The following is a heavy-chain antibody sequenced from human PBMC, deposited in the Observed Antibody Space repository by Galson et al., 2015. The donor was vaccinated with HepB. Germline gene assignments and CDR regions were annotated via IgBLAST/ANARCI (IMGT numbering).Heavy chain of an antibody. V-gene: IGHV5-51*01. Sequence: QSGAEVKKPGESLKISCKGSGYSFTSKWIGWVRQMPGKGLEWMGIIYPGDSDARYSPSFQGQVTMSADKSTSTAYLQWSSLKASDTAMYYCARDGGASSWFFDYWGQGTLVTVSS. J-gene: IGHJ4*02. CDR1: GYSFTSKW. D-gene: IGHD6-13*01. CDR3: ARDGGASSWFFDY. CDR2: IYPGDSDA.